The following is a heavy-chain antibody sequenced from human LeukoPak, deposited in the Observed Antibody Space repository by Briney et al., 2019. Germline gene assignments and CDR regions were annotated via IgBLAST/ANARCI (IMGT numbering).Heavy chain of an antibody. D-gene: IGHD3-10*01. J-gene: IGHJ4*02. CDR3: ARAESPTSIWFGELSIHPPTD. CDR2: MNPNSGNT. Sequence: GASVKVSCKASGYTFTGYYMHWVRQAPGQGLEWMGWMNPNSGNTGYAQKFQGRVTITRNTSISTAYMELSSLRSEDTAVYYCARAESPTSIWFGELSIHPPTDWGQGTLVTVSS. V-gene: IGHV1-8*03. CDR1: GYTFTGYY.